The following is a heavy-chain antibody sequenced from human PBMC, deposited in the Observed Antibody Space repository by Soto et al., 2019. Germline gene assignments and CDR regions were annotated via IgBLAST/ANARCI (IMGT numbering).Heavy chain of an antibody. D-gene: IGHD2-15*01. Sequence: GASVKVSCKASGYTFTSYYMHWVRQAPGQGLEWMGIINPSGGSTSYAQKFQGRVTMTRDTSTSTVYMQLSSLRSEDTAVYYCAKAFRVVEAAAAGTNWGQRTLVTVS. CDR1: GYTFTSYY. V-gene: IGHV1-46*01. CDR3: AKAFRVVEAAAAGTN. CDR2: INPSGGST. J-gene: IGHJ4*02.